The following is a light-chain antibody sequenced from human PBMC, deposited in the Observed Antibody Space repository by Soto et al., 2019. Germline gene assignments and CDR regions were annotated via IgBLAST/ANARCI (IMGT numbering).Light chain of an antibody. CDR1: QGIFNY. CDR3: QQLHSYPFT. Sequence: DIQMTQSPSSLSASVGDRVTITCRASQGIFNYLAWYQQKPGKVPKLLLSSASSLQSGVPSRFSGSGSGTDFTLTISSLQPEDVATYYCQQLHSYPFTFGPGARVDIK. CDR2: SAS. J-gene: IGKJ3*01. V-gene: IGKV1-27*01.